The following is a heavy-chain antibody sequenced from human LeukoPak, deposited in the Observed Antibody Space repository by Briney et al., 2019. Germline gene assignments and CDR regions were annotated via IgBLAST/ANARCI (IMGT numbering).Heavy chain of an antibody. D-gene: IGHD3-22*01. V-gene: IGHV3-30-3*01. CDR2: ISYDGSNK. CDR3: ATSVGLYDSSGYYLRDAFDI. CDR1: GFTFSSYA. J-gene: IGHJ3*02. Sequence: GGSLRLSCAASGFTFSSYAMHWVRQAPGKGLEWVAVISYDGSNKYYADSVKGRFTISRDNSKNTLYLQMNSLRAEDTAVYYCATSVGLYDSSGYYLRDAFDIWGQGTIVTVSS.